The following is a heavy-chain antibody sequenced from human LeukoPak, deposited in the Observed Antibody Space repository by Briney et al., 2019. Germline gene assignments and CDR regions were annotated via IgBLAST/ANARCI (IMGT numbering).Heavy chain of an antibody. J-gene: IGHJ3*02. CDR3: ARLGYCSSTSCSKGALDAFDI. Sequence: GGSLRLSCAASGFTFSDYYMSWVRQAPGKGLEWVSVIYSGGSTYYADSVKGRFTISRDNSKNTLYLQMNSLRAEDTAVYYCARLGYCSSTSCSKGALDAFDIWGQGTMVTVSS. CDR2: IYSGGST. D-gene: IGHD2-2*01. CDR1: GFTFSDYY. V-gene: IGHV3-53*01.